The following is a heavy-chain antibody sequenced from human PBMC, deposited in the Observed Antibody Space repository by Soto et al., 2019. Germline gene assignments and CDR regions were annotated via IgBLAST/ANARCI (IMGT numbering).Heavy chain of an antibody. D-gene: IGHD3-9*01. CDR1: GGSIISSNW. V-gene: IGHV4-4*02. CDR3: ARRDWSGSTSHFYFDY. Sequence: PSETLSLTCAVSGGSIISSNWWNWVRQPPGKGLEWIGEIYHSGSTYYKPSLKSRVAVSVDTSKNQFSLKLTSATAADTAVYYCARRDWSGSTSHFYFDYWGQGVLVTVSS. CDR2: IYHSGST. J-gene: IGHJ4*02.